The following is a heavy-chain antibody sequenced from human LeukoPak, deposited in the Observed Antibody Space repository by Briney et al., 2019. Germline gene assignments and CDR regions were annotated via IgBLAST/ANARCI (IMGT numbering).Heavy chain of an antibody. CDR1: GYTFTSYD. J-gene: IGHJ6*03. Sequence: ASVKVSCKAPGYTFTSYDINWVRQATGQGLEWMGWMNPNSGNTGYAQKFQGRVTMTRNTSISTACMELSSLRSEDTAVYYCARGPFHYYYYYMDVWGKGTTVTVSS. CDR2: MNPNSGNT. V-gene: IGHV1-8*01. CDR3: ARGPFHYYYYYMDV.